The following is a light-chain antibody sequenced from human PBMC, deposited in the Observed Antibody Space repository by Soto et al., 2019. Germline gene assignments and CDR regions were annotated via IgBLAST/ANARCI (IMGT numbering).Light chain of an antibody. CDR2: DVN. J-gene: IGLJ2*01. V-gene: IGLV2-23*02. CDR3: CSYAGSSTVI. CDR1: RSDVGSYNL. Sequence: QSALTQPASVSGSPGQSITISCTGSRSDVGSYNLVSWYQHHPGKAPKLMIYDVNKRPSGVSNRFSGPKSGNTASLTISGLQPEDEADYYCCSYAGSSTVIFVGGTKLTVL.